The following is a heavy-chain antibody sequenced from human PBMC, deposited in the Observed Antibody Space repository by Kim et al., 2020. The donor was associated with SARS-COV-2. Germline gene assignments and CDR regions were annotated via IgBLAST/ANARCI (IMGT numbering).Heavy chain of an antibody. J-gene: IGHJ4*02. Sequence: TDYADTMKVRLTISRDNSKNTLDLQKNSLRAEDTSVYYCERVYYYGSYWGQGTLVTVSS. D-gene: IGHD3-10*01. V-gene: IGHV3-53*01. CDR3: ERVYYYGSY. CDR2: T.